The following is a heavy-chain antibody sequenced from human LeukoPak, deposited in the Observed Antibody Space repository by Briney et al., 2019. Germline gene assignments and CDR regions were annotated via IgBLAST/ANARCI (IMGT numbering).Heavy chain of an antibody. CDR3: ARRRGSYYFDY. J-gene: IGHJ4*02. CDR2: INHSGST. V-gene: IGHV4-34*01. Sequence: SETLSLTCAVYGGSFSGYYWSWIRQPPGKGLEWIGEINHSGSTNYNPSLKSRVTISVDTSKNQFSLKLSSVTAADTAVYYCARRRGSYYFDYWGQGTLVTVSS. CDR1: GGSFSGYY. D-gene: IGHD1-26*01.